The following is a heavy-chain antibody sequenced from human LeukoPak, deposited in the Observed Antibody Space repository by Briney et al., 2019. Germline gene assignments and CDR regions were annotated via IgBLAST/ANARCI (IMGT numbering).Heavy chain of an antibody. CDR3: ARDRDSSSWYNWFDP. CDR1: GGSISSYY. V-gene: IGHV4-4*07. CDR2: IYTSGST. D-gene: IGHD6-13*01. Sequence: PSETLSLTCTVSGGSISSYYWSWIRQPAGKGLEWIGRIYTSGSTNYNPSLKSRVTMSVDTSKNQFSLKLSSVTAAVTAVYYCARDRDSSSWYNWFDPWGQGTLVTVSS. J-gene: IGHJ5*02.